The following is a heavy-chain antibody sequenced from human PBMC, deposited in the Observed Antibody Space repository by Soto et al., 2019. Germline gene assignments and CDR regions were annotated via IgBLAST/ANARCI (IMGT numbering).Heavy chain of an antibody. CDR3: TRSPPHLRSGWYGYYFDY. V-gene: IGHV3-49*04. J-gene: IGHJ4*02. CDR2: IRSKAYGGTT. D-gene: IGHD6-19*01. Sequence: SLRLSCTASGFTFGDYAMSWVRQAPGKGLEWVGFIRSKAYGGTTEYAASVKGRFTISRDDSKSIAYLQMNSLKTEDTAVYYCTRSPPHLRSGWYGYYFDYWGQGTMVTVYS. CDR1: GFTFGDYA.